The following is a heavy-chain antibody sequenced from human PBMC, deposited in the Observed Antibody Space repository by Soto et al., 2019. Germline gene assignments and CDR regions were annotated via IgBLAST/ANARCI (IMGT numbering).Heavy chain of an antibody. D-gene: IGHD3-10*01. CDR2: ISYDGSNI. CDR3: ARRAVPLKLMSFFLDY. Sequence: PGGSLRLSCAASGFSFTTYAMHWVRQAPGSGLEWVAVISYDGSNIYYADSVKGRFTISRDNSKDTLSLQMNSLRPEDGAVSVCARRAVPLKLMSFFLDYWGEGTLVTVSS. CDR1: GFSFTTYA. J-gene: IGHJ4*02. V-gene: IGHV3-30-3*01.